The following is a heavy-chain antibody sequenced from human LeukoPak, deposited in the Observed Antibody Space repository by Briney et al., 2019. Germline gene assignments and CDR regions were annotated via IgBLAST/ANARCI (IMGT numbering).Heavy chain of an antibody. D-gene: IGHD5-12*01. CDR3: ARDYSGYDH. V-gene: IGHV3-7*04. Sequence: GGSLRLSCAASGLTFSKYWMSWVRQAPGKGLEWVANIKQDGSEKYYVDSVKGRFTISRDNAKNSLYLQMNSLRAEDTAVYYCARDYSGYDHLGQGTLVTVSS. CDR1: GLTFSKYW. CDR2: IKQDGSEK. J-gene: IGHJ4*02.